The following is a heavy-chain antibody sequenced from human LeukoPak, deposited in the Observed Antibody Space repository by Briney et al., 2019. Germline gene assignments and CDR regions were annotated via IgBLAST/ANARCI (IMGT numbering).Heavy chain of an antibody. CDR3: AEKRWNY. J-gene: IGHJ4*02. V-gene: IGHV3-30*18. CDR2: ISYDGSNK. CDR1: GFTFSSYG. Sequence: GGSLRLSCADSGFTFSSYGMQWVRQAPGKGLEWVAVISYDGSNKYYADSVKGRFTISRDNSKNTLYLQMNSLRAEDTAVYYCAEKRWNYWGQGTLVTVSS.